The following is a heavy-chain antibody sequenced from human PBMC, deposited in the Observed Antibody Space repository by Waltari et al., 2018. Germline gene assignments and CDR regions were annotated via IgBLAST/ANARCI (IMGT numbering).Heavy chain of an antibody. Sequence: QVQLVESGGGVVQTGRSLRLSCAASEFTFSSYAMHWVRQAPGKGLEWVAVISYNERNIYYVDSVKGRFTISRDNSKKMLYMQMNSLRAEDTAVYYCARDYCDRRNCHGMDVWGQGTTVTVSS. CDR1: EFTFSSYA. CDR2: ISYNERNI. V-gene: IGHV3-30*04. J-gene: IGHJ6*02. CDR3: ARDYCDRRNCHGMDV. D-gene: IGHD3-22*01.